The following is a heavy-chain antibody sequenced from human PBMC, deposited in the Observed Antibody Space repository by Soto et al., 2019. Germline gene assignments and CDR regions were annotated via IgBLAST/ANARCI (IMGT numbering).Heavy chain of an antibody. V-gene: IGHV1-69*13. D-gene: IGHD5-18*01. CDR3: ARTRNTAMVLFDY. Sequence: SVKVSCKASGGTFSSYAISWVRQAPGQGLEWMGGIIPIFGTANYAQKFQGRVTITADESTSTAYMELSSLRSEDTAVYYCARTRNTAMVLFDYWGQGTLVTVSS. J-gene: IGHJ4*02. CDR2: IIPIFGTA. CDR1: GGTFSSYA.